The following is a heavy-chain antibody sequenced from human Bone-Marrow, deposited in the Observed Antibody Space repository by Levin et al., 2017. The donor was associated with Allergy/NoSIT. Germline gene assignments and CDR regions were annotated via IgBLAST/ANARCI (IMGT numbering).Heavy chain of an antibody. CDR2: ISYDGSSQ. J-gene: IGHJ4*02. CDR1: GFTFGTFS. V-gene: IGHV3-30-3*01. CDR3: ARDEQEYYYGSGLDY. Sequence: GGSLRLSCAASGFTFGTFSIHWVRQAPGKGLEWVALISYDGSSQYYADSLKGRFTISSDNSKNTLYLQMNSLRPEDTAVYYCARDEQEYYYGSGLDYWGQGTLVTVSS. D-gene: IGHD3-10*01.